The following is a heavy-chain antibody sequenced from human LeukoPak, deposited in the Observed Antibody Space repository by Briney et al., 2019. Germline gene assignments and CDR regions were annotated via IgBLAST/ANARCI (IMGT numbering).Heavy chain of an antibody. Sequence: GGSLRLSCAASGFTFSSYGMHWVRQAPGKGLEWVAVISYDESNKYYADSVKGRFTISRDNSKNTLYLQMNSLRAEDTAVYYCAKELFPIVGASPRLIDYWGQGTLVTVSS. J-gene: IGHJ4*02. CDR2: ISYDESNK. CDR1: GFTFSSYG. CDR3: AKELFPIVGASPRLIDY. V-gene: IGHV3-30*18. D-gene: IGHD1-26*01.